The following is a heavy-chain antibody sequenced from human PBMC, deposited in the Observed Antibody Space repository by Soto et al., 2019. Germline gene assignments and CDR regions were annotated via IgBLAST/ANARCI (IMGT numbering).Heavy chain of an antibody. D-gene: IGHD3-9*01. CDR1: GFTFSSYA. CDR3: VKGRYFDWLAGYFDY. CDR2: ISSNGGST. J-gene: IGHJ4*02. V-gene: IGHV3-64D*06. Sequence: LRLSCSAPGFTFSSYAMHWVRQAPGKGLEYVSAISSNGGSTYYADSVKGRFTISRDNSKNTLYLQMSSLRAEDTAVYYCVKGRYFDWLAGYFDYWGQGTLVTVSS.